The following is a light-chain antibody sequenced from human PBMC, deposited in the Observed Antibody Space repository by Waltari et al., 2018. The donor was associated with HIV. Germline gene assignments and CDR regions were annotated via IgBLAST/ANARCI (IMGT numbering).Light chain of an antibody. J-gene: IGLJ1*01. CDR3: CSYGGTYNV. CDR1: SSDVGRYNS. CDR2: DVT. Sequence: QSALTQPPSVSGSPGQSVTFSCTGTSSDVGRYNSVSCYQQHPGKAPKLIIYDVTQRPSGVPDRFSGSKSGNPASLTISGLRADDEADYYCCSYGGTYNVFGVGTKVTVL. V-gene: IGLV2-11*01.